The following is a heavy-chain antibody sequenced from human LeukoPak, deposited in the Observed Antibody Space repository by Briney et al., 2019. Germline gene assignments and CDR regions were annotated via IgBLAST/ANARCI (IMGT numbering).Heavy chain of an antibody. CDR1: GFTFSSYA. CDR3: ARLPYSSSWYRDY. V-gene: IGHV3-30-3*01. J-gene: IGHJ4*02. CDR2: ISYDGSNK. D-gene: IGHD6-13*01. Sequence: PGRSLRLSCAASGFTFSSYAMHWVRQAPGKGLEWVAVISYDGSNKYYADSVKGRFTISRDNSKDTLYLQMNSLRAEDTAVYYCARLPYSSSWYRDYWGQGTLVTVSS.